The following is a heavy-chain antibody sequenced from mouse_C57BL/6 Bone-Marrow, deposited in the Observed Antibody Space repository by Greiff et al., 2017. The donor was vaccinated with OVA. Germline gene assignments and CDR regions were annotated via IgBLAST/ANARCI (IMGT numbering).Heavy chain of an antibody. V-gene: IGHV1-69*01. CDR2: IDPSDSYT. Sequence: QVQLQQPGAELVMPGASVKLSCKASGYTFTSYWMHWVKQRPGQGLEWIGEIDPSDSYTNYNQKFKGKSTLTVDKSSSTAYMQLSSLTSEDSAVYYCARSNYEAWFAYWGQGTLVTVSA. CDR1: GYTFTSYW. J-gene: IGHJ3*01. D-gene: IGHD2-5*01. CDR3: ARSNYEAWFAY.